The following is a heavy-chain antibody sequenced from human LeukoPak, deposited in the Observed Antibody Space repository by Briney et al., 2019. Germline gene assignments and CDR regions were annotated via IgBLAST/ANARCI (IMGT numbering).Heavy chain of an antibody. CDR3: AKPFPTNYYDSSGQGDY. CDR1: GFTFSSYG. CDR2: ISYDGSNK. D-gene: IGHD3-22*01. J-gene: IGHJ4*02. V-gene: IGHV3-30*18. Sequence: PGRSLRLSCAASGFTFSSYGMHWVRQAPGKGLEWVAGISYDGSNKYYADSVKGRFTISRDNSKNTLYLQMNSLRAEDTAVYYCAKPFPTNYYDSSGQGDYWGQGTLVTVSS.